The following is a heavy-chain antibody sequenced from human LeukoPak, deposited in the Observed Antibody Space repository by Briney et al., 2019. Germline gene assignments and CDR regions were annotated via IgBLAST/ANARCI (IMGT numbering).Heavy chain of an antibody. D-gene: IGHD4-17*01. CDR2: MNHSDGGT. Sequence: GASVKVSCEASGYTLTSHYMHWVRQAPEQGLEWMGIMNHSDGGTNYAQKFQGRVTMTRDTSTSTVYMELSSLRSEDTAVYYCARVGTVTHRVYYFDYWGQGTLVTVSS. CDR1: GYTLTSHY. J-gene: IGHJ4*02. V-gene: IGHV1-46*01. CDR3: ARVGTVTHRVYYFDY.